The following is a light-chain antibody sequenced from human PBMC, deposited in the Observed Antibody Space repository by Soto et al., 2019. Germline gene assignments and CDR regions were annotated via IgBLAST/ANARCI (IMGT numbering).Light chain of an antibody. V-gene: IGLV3-21*04. CDR3: QVWDGRSDHVV. CDR2: YDS. J-gene: IGLJ2*01. Sequence: SYELTQPPSVSVAPGKTARITCGGDNIGSKSVHWYQQKPGQAPVLVIYYDSDRPSGIPERFSGSNSGNTATLTISRVEAGDEADYYCQVWDGRSDHVVFGGGTKLTVL. CDR1: NIGSKS.